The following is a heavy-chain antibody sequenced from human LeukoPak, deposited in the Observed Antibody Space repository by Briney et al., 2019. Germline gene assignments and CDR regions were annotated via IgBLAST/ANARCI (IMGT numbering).Heavy chain of an antibody. CDR1: GGSISSSSYY. D-gene: IGHD1-26*01. V-gene: IGHV4-39*07. J-gene: IGHJ4*02. Sequence: SETLSLTCTVSGGSISSSSYYWGWIRQPPGKGLEWIGSIYYSGGTYYNPSLESRVTISVDTSKNQFSLKLSSVTAADTAVYYCARSPSVGATKFDYWGQGTLVTVSS. CDR3: ARSPSVGATKFDY. CDR2: IYYSGGT.